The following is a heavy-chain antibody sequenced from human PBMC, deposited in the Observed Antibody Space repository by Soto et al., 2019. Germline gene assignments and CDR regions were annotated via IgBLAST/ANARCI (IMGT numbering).Heavy chain of an antibody. CDR1: GFTFSSYA. V-gene: IGHV3-23*01. CDR3: AKSYHYGSGSYYKFAPNWFDP. D-gene: IGHD3-10*01. J-gene: IGHJ5*02. Sequence: GSLRLSCAASGFTFSSYAMSWVRQAPGKGLEWVSAISGSGGSTYYADSVKGRFTISRDNSKNTLYLQMNSLRAEDTAVYYCAKSYHYGSGSYYKFAPNWFDPWGQGTLVTAPQ. CDR2: ISGSGGST.